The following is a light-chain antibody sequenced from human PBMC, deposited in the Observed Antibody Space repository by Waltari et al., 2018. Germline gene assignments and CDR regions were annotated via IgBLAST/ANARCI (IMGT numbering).Light chain of an antibody. Sequence: QSVLTPPPSASGPPGQRFTIPCSGSCSNIRINTVNWYQQLPGTDPKRIIYSNNQRPSGVPDRFSGSKSGTSASLAISGLQYEDEADYYCAAWDDSLNGYVFGTGTKVTVL. CDR3: AAWDDSLNGYV. CDR2: SNN. V-gene: IGLV1-44*01. J-gene: IGLJ1*01. CDR1: CSNIRINT.